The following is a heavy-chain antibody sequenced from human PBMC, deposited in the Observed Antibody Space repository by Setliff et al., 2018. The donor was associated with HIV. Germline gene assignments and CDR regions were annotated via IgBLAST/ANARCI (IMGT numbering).Heavy chain of an antibody. Sequence: SETLSLTCTVSGDSINSGNYYWSWIRQHPGKGLEWIGYIYYSGRINYNPSLKSRLTVSIDTSKNHLSLKVISVSVADTAMYFCARGKDPGLYFDNWRQGTLVTVSS. D-gene: IGHD2-15*01. J-gene: IGHJ4*02. CDR2: IYYSGRI. CDR1: GDSINSGNYY. CDR3: ARGKDPGLYFDN. V-gene: IGHV4-31*02.